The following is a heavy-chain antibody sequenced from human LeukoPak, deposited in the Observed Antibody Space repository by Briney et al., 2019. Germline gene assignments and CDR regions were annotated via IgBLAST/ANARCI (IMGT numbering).Heavy chain of an antibody. D-gene: IGHD2-15*01. Sequence: SETLSLTCTVSGGSISSSYYYWGWIRQPPGKGLEWIGSIYSSGSTNYNPSLKSRVTISVDTSKNQFSLKLSSVTAADTAVYYCARGTVVVVAAQLRMGWFDPWGQGTLVTVSS. CDR3: ARGTVVVVAAQLRMGWFDP. CDR2: IYSSGST. CDR1: GGSISSSYYY. J-gene: IGHJ5*02. V-gene: IGHV4-39*07.